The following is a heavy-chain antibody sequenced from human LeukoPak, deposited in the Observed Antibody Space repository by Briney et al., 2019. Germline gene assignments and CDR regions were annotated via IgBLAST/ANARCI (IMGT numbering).Heavy chain of an antibody. Sequence: SETLSLTCTVSGDSIRSSTYYWGWIRQPPGKGLERIASVSFGGNTYYNPSLKSRVTISIDTSKNHFSLNVTSVTAADTAVYYCARLWYFWGQGTMVTVSS. J-gene: IGHJ4*03. CDR2: VSFGGNT. CDR3: ARLWYF. D-gene: IGHD3-10*01. V-gene: IGHV4-39*01. CDR1: GDSIRSSTYY.